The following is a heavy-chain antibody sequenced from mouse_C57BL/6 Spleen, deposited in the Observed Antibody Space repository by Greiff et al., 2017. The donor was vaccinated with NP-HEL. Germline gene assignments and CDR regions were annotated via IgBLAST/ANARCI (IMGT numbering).Heavy chain of an antibody. Sequence: EVQVVESGAELVRPGASVKLSCTASGFNIKDDYMHWVKQRPEQGLEWIGWIDPENGDTEYASKFQGKATITADTSSNTAYLQLSSLTSEDTAVYYCTTDSSGYVPFAYWGQGTLVTVSA. D-gene: IGHD3-2*02. V-gene: IGHV14-4*01. CDR2: IDPENGDT. CDR3: TTDSSGYVPFAY. CDR1: GFNIKDDY. J-gene: IGHJ3*01.